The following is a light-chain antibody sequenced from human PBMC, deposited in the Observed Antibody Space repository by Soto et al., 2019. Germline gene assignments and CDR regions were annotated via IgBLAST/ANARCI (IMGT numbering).Light chain of an antibody. CDR2: GAS. Sequence: EIVMTQSPATLSVSPWERSTLSCRASQSVSSNLAWYQQKPGQAPRLLIYGASTRATGIPARFSGSGSGTEFILTISSVESEDFAIYYCQQHNDWPTFGQGTRLEIK. CDR3: QQHNDWPT. CDR1: QSVSSN. V-gene: IGKV3-15*01. J-gene: IGKJ5*01.